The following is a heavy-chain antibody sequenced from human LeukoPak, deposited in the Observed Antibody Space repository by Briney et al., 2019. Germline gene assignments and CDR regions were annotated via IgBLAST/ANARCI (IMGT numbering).Heavy chain of an antibody. D-gene: IGHD6-19*01. CDR1: GYTFTSHG. Sequence: GASVKVSCKASGYTFTSHGISWVRQAPGQGLEWMGWISDYNGHTKNAQKLQGRVTITTDTSTSTAYMELRSLRSDDTAVYYCARGVAVAGTGGSYWGQGTLVTVSS. CDR3: ARGVAVAGTGGSY. J-gene: IGHJ4*02. CDR2: ISDYNGHT. V-gene: IGHV1-18*01.